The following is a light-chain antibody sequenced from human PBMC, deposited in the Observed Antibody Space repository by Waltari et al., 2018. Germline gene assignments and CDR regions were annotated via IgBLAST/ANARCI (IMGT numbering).Light chain of an antibody. Sequence: QSALTQPASVSGSPGQSITISCTGTSSDVGRYNLVSWYQQHPGKAPKLMIYEGSKRPSGVSNRFSGSKSGNTASLTISGLQAEDEADYYCCSYAGSSTPKVFGGGTKLTVL. CDR3: CSYAGSSTPKV. V-gene: IGLV2-23*01. CDR2: EGS. CDR1: SSDVGRYNL. J-gene: IGLJ3*02.